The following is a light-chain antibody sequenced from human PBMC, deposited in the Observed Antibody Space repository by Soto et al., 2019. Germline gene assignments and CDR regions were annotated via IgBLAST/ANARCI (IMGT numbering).Light chain of an antibody. Sequence: QSVLTQPRSVSGSPGQSVTISCTGTSSDVGGYNYVSWYQQHPGKAPKLMIYDVSKRPSGVPYRFSGSKSGNTASLTISGLQDEDEADYYCCSYAGSYYVFGTGTKLTVL. V-gene: IGLV2-11*01. J-gene: IGLJ1*01. CDR2: DVS. CDR3: CSYAGSYYV. CDR1: SSDVGGYNY.